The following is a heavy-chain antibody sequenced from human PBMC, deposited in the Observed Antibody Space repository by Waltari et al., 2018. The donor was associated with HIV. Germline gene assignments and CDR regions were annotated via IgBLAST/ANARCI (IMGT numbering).Heavy chain of an antibody. V-gene: IGHV1-24*01. J-gene: IGHJ4*01. CDR2: FDPEGDET. D-gene: IGHD3-9*01. Sequence: QVVLIESGAEVKQPGGSAKVSCQVAGYSLPTLSMHWVRQAPGKGLEWMGGFDPEGDETIYAQKFQGRLSMTEDTSTDTAYMELRGLRSDDTAVYYCASNDRPVYFFDYWSHGTLVTVSS. CDR1: GYSLPTLS. CDR3: ASNDRPVYFFDY.